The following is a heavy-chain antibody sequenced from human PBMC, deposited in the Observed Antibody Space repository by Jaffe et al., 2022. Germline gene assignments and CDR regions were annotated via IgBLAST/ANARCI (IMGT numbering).Heavy chain of an antibody. V-gene: IGHV3-23*01. CDR3: AKEGPLDYDYIWGSYRYTRTGVPFEW. CDR1: GFTFSSYA. Sequence: EVQLLESGGGLVQPGGSLRLSCAASGFTFSSYAMSWVRQAPGKGLEWVSAISGSGGSTYYADSVKGRFTISRDNSKNTLYLQMNSLRAEDTAVYYCAKEGPLDYDYIWGSYRYTRTGVPFEWWGQGTLVTVSS. CDR2: ISGSGGST. D-gene: IGHD3-16*02. J-gene: IGHJ4*02.